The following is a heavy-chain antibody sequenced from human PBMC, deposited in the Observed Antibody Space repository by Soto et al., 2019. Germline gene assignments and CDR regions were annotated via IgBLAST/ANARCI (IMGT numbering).Heavy chain of an antibody. CDR3: AKDGLRFLEWLIKDYYYYYMDV. V-gene: IGHV3-30*18. CDR2: ISYDGSNK. Sequence: GGSLRLSCAASGFTFSSYGMHWVRQAPGKGLEWVAVISYDGSNKYYADSVKGRFTISRDNSKNTRYLQMNSLRAEDTAVYYCAKDGLRFLEWLIKDYYYYYMDVWGKGTTVTVSS. J-gene: IGHJ6*03. CDR1: GFTFSSYG. D-gene: IGHD3-3*01.